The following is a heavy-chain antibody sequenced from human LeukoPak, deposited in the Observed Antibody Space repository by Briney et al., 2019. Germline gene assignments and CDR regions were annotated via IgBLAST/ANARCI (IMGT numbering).Heavy chain of an antibody. J-gene: IGHJ3*02. CDR3: ARGSRHCTSTSCSSVGAFDI. CDR2: IYHSGST. Sequence: KSSETLSLTCTVSGGSISSGGYYWSWIRQPPGKGLEWIGYIYHSGSTYYNPSLKSRVTISVDRSKNQFSLKLSSVTAADTAVYYCARGSRHCTSTSCSSVGAFDIWGQGTMVTVSS. D-gene: IGHD2-2*01. V-gene: IGHV4-30-2*01. CDR1: GGSISSGGYY.